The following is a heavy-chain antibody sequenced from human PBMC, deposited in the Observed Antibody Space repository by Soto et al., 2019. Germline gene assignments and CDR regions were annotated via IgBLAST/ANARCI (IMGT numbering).Heavy chain of an antibody. CDR2: ISSSSSSTI. V-gene: IGHV3-48*02. Sequence: GGSLKPPCAASGFTFSSYSMNWVRPAPGKGLEWVSYISSSSSSTIYYADSVKGRFTISRDNAKNSLYLQMNSLRDEDTAVYYCAREAIRAESDAFDIWGQGTMVTVSS. CDR1: GFTFSSYS. D-gene: IGHD1-26*01. CDR3: AREAIRAESDAFDI. J-gene: IGHJ3*02.